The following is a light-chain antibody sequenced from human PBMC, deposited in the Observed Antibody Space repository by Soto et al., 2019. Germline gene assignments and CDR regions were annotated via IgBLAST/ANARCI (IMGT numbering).Light chain of an antibody. V-gene: IGKV1-39*01. Sequence: DIQMTQSPSTLSGSVGDRVTMTCRASQSISSYLNWYQQKPGKAPKLLIYAASSLQSGVPSRFSGSGSGTDFTLTISSLQPEDFATYYCQQSYSTLWTFGQGTKVDIK. CDR2: AAS. CDR3: QQSYSTLWT. CDR1: QSISSY. J-gene: IGKJ1*01.